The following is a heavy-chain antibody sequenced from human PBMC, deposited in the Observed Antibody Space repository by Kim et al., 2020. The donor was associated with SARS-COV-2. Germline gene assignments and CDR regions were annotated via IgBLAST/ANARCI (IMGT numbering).Heavy chain of an antibody. Sequence: GESLKISCRVSGYNFPKYYIVWVRQTPGKGLESMGIVYPDDSDTRYSPSFEGHVTVSADKSINTAYLQWSSLRASDTAIYYCARLRATGHFDYWGQGTLVTVSS. J-gene: IGHJ4*03. CDR3: ARLRATGHFDY. CDR2: VYPDDSDT. D-gene: IGHD1-26*01. V-gene: IGHV5-51*01. CDR1: GYNFPKYY.